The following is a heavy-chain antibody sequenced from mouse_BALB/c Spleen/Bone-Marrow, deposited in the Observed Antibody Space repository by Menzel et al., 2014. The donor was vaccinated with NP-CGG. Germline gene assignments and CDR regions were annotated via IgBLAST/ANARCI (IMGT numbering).Heavy chain of an antibody. CDR2: INPGSSTI. CDR1: GFDFGRYW. J-gene: IGHJ2*01. V-gene: IGHV4-2*02. D-gene: IGHD1-2*01. CDR3: ARLGYYGYHDN. Sequence: EVKLMESGGGLVKPGGSLNLACVASGFDFGRYWMSWARQAPGKGLEWIGEINPGSSTINYSPSLKDKFIMSRDNAKNTLYLQMRKVRSEDTALYYCARLGYYGYHDNWGQGTTLTVSS.